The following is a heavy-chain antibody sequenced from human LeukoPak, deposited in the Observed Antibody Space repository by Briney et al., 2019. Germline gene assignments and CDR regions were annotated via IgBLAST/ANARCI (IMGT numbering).Heavy chain of an antibody. D-gene: IGHD2-8*01. J-gene: IGHJ4*02. Sequence: SQTLSLTCTVSGGSISSGSYYWSWIRQPAGKGLEWIGRIYTSGSTNYNPSLKSRVTISVDTSKNQFSLKLSSVTAADTAVYYCARDNGGDFDYWGQGTLVTVSS. CDR2: IYTSGST. V-gene: IGHV4-61*02. CDR3: ARDNGGDFDY. CDR1: GGSISSGSYY.